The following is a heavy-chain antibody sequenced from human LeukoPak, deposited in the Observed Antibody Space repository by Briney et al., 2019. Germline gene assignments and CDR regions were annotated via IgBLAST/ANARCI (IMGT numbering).Heavy chain of an antibody. D-gene: IGHD5-24*01. J-gene: IGHJ4*02. CDR1: GGTFSSYA. CDR2: IIPIFGIA. CDR3: AGGPVDGYNSYFDY. Sequence: GASVKVSCKASGGTFSSYAISWVRQAPGQGLEWMGRIIPIFGIANYAQKFQGRVTITADKSTSTAYMELSSLRSEVTAVYYCAGGPVDGYNSYFDYWGQGTLVTVSS. V-gene: IGHV1-69*04.